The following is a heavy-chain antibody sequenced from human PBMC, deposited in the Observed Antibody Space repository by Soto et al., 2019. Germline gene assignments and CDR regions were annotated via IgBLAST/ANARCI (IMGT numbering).Heavy chain of an antibody. CDR3: ARDKFPAMVRGVNVGFQH. V-gene: IGHV4-34*01. J-gene: IGHJ1*01. CDR1: GGSFSGYY. Sequence: QVQLQQWGAGLLKPSETLSLTCAVYGGSFSGYYWSWIRQPPGKGLEWIGEINHSGSTNYNPSLKSRVTITVDTSKNQFSLKLSSMTAADTAVYYCARDKFPAMVRGVNVGFQHWGQGTLVTVSS. D-gene: IGHD3-10*01. CDR2: INHSGST.